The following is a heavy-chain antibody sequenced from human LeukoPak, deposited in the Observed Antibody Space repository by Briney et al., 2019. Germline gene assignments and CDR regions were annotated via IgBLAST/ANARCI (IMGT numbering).Heavy chain of an antibody. CDR1: GFTFSNYA. J-gene: IGHJ4*02. CDR3: AKWGFSDRSGANFHS. Sequence: GESLRLSCEASGFTFSNYAMSWVRQAPGKGLEWVSTVTASARRTYHADSVQGRFTISRDNSNNTLFLQVNSLRADDTAVYHCAKWGFSDRSGANFHSWGQGTLVTVSS. D-gene: IGHD3-22*01. CDR2: VTASARRT. V-gene: IGHV3-23*01.